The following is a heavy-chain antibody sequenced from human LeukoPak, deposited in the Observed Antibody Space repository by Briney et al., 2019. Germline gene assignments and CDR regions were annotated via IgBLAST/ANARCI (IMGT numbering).Heavy chain of an antibody. CDR1: GFTFSSYA. CDR2: INGGGGST. Sequence: GGSLRVSCAASGFTFSSYAMNWVRQAPGKGLEWVSAINGGGGSTYNADSVKGRFTISRDNSKNTLYLQMNSLRAEDTAVYYCTKGTLTTGYSSWGQGTLVTVSS. J-gene: IGHJ5*02. V-gene: IGHV3-23*01. D-gene: IGHD5-24*01. CDR3: TKGTLTTGYSS.